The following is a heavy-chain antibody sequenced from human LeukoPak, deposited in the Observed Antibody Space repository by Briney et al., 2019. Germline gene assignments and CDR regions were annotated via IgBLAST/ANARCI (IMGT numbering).Heavy chain of an antibody. V-gene: IGHV3-7*01. Sequence: GGSLRLSCAASEFTFSTYWMAWVRLAPGKGLEWVANIKEDGSEKYYVDSVRGRFTISRDNAKNSLFLQMNSLRAEDTAAYYCARIGYSSSSFDYWGQGTQVTVSS. CDR1: EFTFSTYW. D-gene: IGHD6-13*01. CDR2: IKEDGSEK. CDR3: ARIGYSSSSFDY. J-gene: IGHJ4*02.